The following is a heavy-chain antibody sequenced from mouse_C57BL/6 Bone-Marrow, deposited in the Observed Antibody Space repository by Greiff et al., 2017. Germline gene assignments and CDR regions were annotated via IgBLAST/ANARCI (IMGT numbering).Heavy chain of an antibody. CDR1: GYTFTSYW. V-gene: IGHV1-64*01. D-gene: IGHD2-10*01. Sequence: VQLQQPGAELVKPGASVKLSCKASGYTFTSYWMHWVKQRPGQGLEWIGMIHPNSGSTNYNEKFKGKATLTVDKSSSTAYMQLSSLTSEDSAVYSGASLLAWFAYWGQGTLVTVSA. J-gene: IGHJ3*01. CDR2: IHPNSGST. CDR3: ASLLAWFAY.